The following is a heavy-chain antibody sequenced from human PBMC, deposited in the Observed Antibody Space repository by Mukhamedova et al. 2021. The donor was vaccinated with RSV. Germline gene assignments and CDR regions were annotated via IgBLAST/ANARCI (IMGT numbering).Heavy chain of an antibody. V-gene: IGHV3-49*02. CDR3: TRVGKGVGVWYFDL. D-gene: IGHD1-26*01. Sequence: EYAASVKGRFTISRDDSKSIAYLQMSSLKTEDTAVYYCTRVGKGVGVWYFDLWGRGTLVTVSS. J-gene: IGHJ2*01.